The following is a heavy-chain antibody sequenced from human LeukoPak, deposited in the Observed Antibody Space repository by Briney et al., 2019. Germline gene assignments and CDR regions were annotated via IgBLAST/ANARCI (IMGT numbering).Heavy chain of an antibody. CDR3: ARRKLTYYYGMDV. D-gene: IGHD1-7*01. V-gene: IGHV3-11*06. CDR1: GFHFRDYY. Sequence: GGSLRLSCAASGFHFRDYYMTWIRRAPGKGLEWVSYISSSGSSTNYAASVKGRFTVSRDNAKNSLDLQMNTLRAEDTAVYYCARRKLTYYYGMDVWGQGTTVTVSS. CDR2: ISSSGSST. J-gene: IGHJ6*02.